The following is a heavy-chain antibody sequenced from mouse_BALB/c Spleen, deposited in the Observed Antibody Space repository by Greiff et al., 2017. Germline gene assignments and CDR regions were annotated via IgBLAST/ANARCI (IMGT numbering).Heavy chain of an antibody. Sequence: EVQLQQSGPELVKPGASVKISCKASGYSFTGYYMHWVKQSHVKSLEWIGRINPYNGATSYNQNFKDKASLTVDKSSSTAYMELHSLTSEDSAVYYCARDGNYPHYYAMDYWGQGTSVTVSS. CDR1: GYSFTGYY. J-gene: IGHJ4*01. CDR2: INPYNGAT. CDR3: ARDGNYPHYYAMDY. D-gene: IGHD2-1*01. V-gene: IGHV1-31*01.